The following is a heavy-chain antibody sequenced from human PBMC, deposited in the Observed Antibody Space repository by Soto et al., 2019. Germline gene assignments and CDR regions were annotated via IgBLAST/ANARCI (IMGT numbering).Heavy chain of an antibody. CDR3: ARRYGGTFDY. V-gene: IGHV4-59*08. CDR2: IYYSGST. CDR1: GGSISSYS. J-gene: IGHJ4*02. Sequence: PSETLSLTCTVSGGSISSYSRSWIRQPPGKGLEWIGYIYYSGSTNYNPSLKSRVTISVDTSKNQFSLKLSSVTAADTAVYYCARRYGGTFDYWGQGTLVTVSS. D-gene: IGHD2-15*01.